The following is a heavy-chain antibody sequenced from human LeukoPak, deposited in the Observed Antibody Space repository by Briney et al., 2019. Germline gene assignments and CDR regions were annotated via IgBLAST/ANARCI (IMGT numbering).Heavy chain of an antibody. Sequence: TGGSLRLSCTASGFTFADYAMSWVRQAPGKGVGWVGFIGSKTYGGTTEYAASVKGRFIISRDDSKSIAHLQMNSLKTEDTAMYYCTRDLSGYAKPIDIWGQGTLVIVSS. D-gene: IGHD5-12*01. V-gene: IGHV3-49*04. CDR3: TRDLSGYAKPIDI. J-gene: IGHJ4*02. CDR1: GFTFADYA. CDR2: IGSKTYGGTT.